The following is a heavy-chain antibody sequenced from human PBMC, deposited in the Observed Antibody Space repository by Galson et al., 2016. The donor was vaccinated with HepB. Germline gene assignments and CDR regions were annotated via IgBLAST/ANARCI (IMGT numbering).Heavy chain of an antibody. Sequence: SLRLSCAASGFTVSNNYMIWFRQAPGKVLEWVSLIYSTGTTSYADSVKGRFIISRDNSENTMYLQMNSLRLEDTAVYYCAKASWSSSPWDRPLDHWGQGTLVTVSS. CDR1: GFTVSNNY. J-gene: IGHJ4*02. D-gene: IGHD1-26*01. V-gene: IGHV3-53*01. CDR2: IYSTGTT. CDR3: AKASWSSSPWDRPLDH.